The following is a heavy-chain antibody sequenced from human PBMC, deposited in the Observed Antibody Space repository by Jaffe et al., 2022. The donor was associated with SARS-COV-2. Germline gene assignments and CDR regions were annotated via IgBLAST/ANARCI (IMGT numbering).Heavy chain of an antibody. V-gene: IGHV1-8*01. Sequence: QVQLVQSGAEVKKPGASVKVSCKASGYTFTSYDINWVRQATGQGLEWMGWMNPNSGNTGYAQKFQGRVTMTRNTSISTAYMELSSLRSEDTAVYYCAVLRFLELYYYYGMDVWGQGTTVTVSS. CDR2: MNPNSGNT. CDR3: AVLRFLELYYYYGMDV. D-gene: IGHD3-3*01. CDR1: GYTFTSYD. J-gene: IGHJ6*02.